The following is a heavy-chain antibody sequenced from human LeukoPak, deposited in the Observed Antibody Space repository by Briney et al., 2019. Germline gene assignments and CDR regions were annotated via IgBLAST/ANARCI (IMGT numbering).Heavy chain of an antibody. J-gene: IGHJ4*02. CDR1: GGTFSSYA. V-gene: IGHV1-69*13. D-gene: IGHD3-10*01. Sequence: SVKVSCKASGGTFSSYAISWVRQAPGQGLEWMGGIIPIFGTANYAQKFQGRVTITADESTSTAYMELSSLRSEDTAVYYCARDQAGYYYGSGSYFSWIYWGQVTLVTVSS. CDR2: IIPIFGTA. CDR3: ARDQAGYYYGSGSYFSWIY.